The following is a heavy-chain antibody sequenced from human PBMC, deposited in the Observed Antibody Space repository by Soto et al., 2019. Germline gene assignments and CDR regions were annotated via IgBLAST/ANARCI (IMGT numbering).Heavy chain of an antibody. CDR2: ISSSSSYI. D-gene: IGHD4-17*01. J-gene: IGHJ2*01. CDR1: GFTFSSYS. CDR3: ARDPQATVVTPYYFDL. Sequence: EVQLVESGGGLVKPGGSLRLSCAASGFTFSSYSMNWVRQAPGKGLEWVSSISSSSSYIYYADSVKGRFTISRDNAKNSLYLQMNSLRAEDTAVYYCARDPQATVVTPYYFDLWGRGTLVTVSS. V-gene: IGHV3-21*01.